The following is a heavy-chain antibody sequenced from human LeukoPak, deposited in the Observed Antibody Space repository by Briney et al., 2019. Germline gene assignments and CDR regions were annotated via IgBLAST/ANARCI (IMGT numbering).Heavy chain of an antibody. D-gene: IGHD6-19*01. V-gene: IGHV4-39*01. Sequence: SETLSLTCTVSGGSISSSSYYWGWIRQPPGKGLEWIGSIYYSGSTYYNPSLKSRVTISVDTSKNQFSLKLSSVTAADTAMYYCARGIAVAGNWFDPWGQGTLVTVSS. CDR3: ARGIAVAGNWFDP. CDR1: GGSISSSSYY. J-gene: IGHJ5*02. CDR2: IYYSGST.